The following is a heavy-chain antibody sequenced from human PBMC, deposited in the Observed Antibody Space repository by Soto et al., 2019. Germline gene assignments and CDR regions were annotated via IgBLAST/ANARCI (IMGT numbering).Heavy chain of an antibody. V-gene: IGHV5-51*01. CDR1: GYRFTSYG. Sequence: GESLKISCQGSGYRFTSYGIGWVRQMPGKGLELMGIIYPGDSDTRYSPSFQGQVTISADKSISTAYLQWSSLKASDTAMYYCARHVYSYYDSSGARRPYYYYGMDVWGQGTTVTVSS. J-gene: IGHJ6*02. CDR3: ARHVYSYYDSSGARRPYYYYGMDV. D-gene: IGHD3-22*01. CDR2: IYPGDSDT.